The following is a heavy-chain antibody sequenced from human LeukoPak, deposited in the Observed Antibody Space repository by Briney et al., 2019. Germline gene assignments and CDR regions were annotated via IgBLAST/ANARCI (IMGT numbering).Heavy chain of an antibody. CDR3: ARVDCGGDCSTYYFDY. V-gene: IGHV1-18*01. D-gene: IGHD2-21*02. CDR2: ISAYNGVT. Sequence: ASVKVSCKASDYTFTSYGISWVRQAPGQGLEWMGWISAYNGVTNYAQKVQGRVTMTTDTSTTTAYMELRSLRSDDTAEYYCARVDCGGDCSTYYFDYWGQGTLVTVSS. CDR1: DYTFTSYG. J-gene: IGHJ4*02.